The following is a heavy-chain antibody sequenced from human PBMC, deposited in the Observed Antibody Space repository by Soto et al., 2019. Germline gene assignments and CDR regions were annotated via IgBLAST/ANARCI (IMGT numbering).Heavy chain of an antibody. CDR2: ILPLFGTA. J-gene: IGHJ5*02. CDR1: GGTFGNTA. D-gene: IGHD2-15*01. CDR3: AKDGGPGCPFCSGLLGGGMFSP. V-gene: IGHV1-69*01. Sequence: QVQLVQSGAEVQEPGSSVNVSCKTSGGTFGNTAVTWVRQVPGQGLEWIGRILPLFGTANYAHKFRGRAIITAAESTSTAYLDLSCRRSDHTSIYHCAKDGGPGCPFCSGLLGGGMFSPWGQGTLVTVSS.